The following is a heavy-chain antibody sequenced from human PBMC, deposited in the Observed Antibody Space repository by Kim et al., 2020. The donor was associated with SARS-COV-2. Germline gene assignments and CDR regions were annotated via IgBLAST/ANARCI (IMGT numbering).Heavy chain of an antibody. V-gene: IGHV4-59*13. Sequence: SETLSLTCTVSDFSLIPYYWSWIRQPPGEGLGGLGYICLCGSTNYNPSLASRVTLSVDTSKNQFSLKLTSVTAADTAVYYCSRHLTVHYYRNSRYYGMDVWGQGTTVTVSS. CDR2: ICLCGST. J-gene: IGHJ6*02. CDR1: DFSLIPYY. D-gene: IGHD1-20*01. CDR3: SRHLTVHYYRNSRYYGMDV.